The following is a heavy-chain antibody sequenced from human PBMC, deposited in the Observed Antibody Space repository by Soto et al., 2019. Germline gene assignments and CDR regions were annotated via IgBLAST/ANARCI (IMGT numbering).Heavy chain of an antibody. Sequence: ASVKVSCKASGYTFTSYGISWVRQAPGQGLEWMGWISAYNGNTNYAQKLQGRVTMTTDTSTSTAYMELRSLRSDDTAVYYCARVFPSIVVVVAATGRNYYGMDVWGQGTTVTASS. D-gene: IGHD2-15*01. V-gene: IGHV1-18*04. CDR2: ISAYNGNT. CDR1: GYTFTSYG. J-gene: IGHJ6*02. CDR3: ARVFPSIVVVVAATGRNYYGMDV.